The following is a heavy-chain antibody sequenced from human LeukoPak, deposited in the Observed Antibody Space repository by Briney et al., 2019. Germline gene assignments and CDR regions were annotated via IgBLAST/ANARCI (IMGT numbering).Heavy chain of an antibody. D-gene: IGHD3-16*01. Sequence: GGSLRLSYAASGFTFSSYSMNWVRQAPGKGLEWVSSISSSSSYIYYADSVKGRFTISRDNAKNSLYLQMNSLRAEDTAVYYCARDGGLRLGELPFDPWGQGTLVTVSS. CDR3: ARDGGLRLGELPFDP. J-gene: IGHJ5*02. V-gene: IGHV3-21*01. CDR1: GFTFSSYS. CDR2: ISSSSSYI.